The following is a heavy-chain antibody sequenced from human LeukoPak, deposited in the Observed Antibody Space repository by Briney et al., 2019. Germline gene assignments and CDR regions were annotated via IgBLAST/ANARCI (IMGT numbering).Heavy chain of an antibody. CDR1: GFTFSSYG. J-gene: IGHJ4*02. Sequence: GGSLRLSCAASGFTFSSYGMHWVRQAPGKGLEWVAFIRYDGSNKYYADSVKGRFTISRDNSKNTLYLQMNSLRAEDTAVYYCAKGYYDFWSGYRIDYWGQGTLVTVSS. CDR3: AKGYYDFWSGYRIDY. CDR2: IRYDGSNK. V-gene: IGHV3-30*02. D-gene: IGHD3-3*01.